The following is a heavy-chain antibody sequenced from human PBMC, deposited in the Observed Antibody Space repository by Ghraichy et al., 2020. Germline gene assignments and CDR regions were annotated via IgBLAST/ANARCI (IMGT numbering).Heavy chain of an antibody. Sequence: GESLNISCAASGFTFSSYGMHWVRQAPGKGLEWVAVIWYDGSNKYYADSVKGRFTISRDNSKNTLYLQMNSLRAEDTAVYYCAGSLTGTTGWFDPWGQGTLVTVSS. CDR3: AGSLTGTTGWFDP. D-gene: IGHD1-7*01. CDR2: IWYDGSNK. J-gene: IGHJ5*02. CDR1: GFTFSSYG. V-gene: IGHV3-33*01.